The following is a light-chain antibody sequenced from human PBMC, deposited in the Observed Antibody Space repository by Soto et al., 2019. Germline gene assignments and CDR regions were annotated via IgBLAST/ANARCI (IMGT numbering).Light chain of an antibody. CDR2: DVS. CDR1: SSDVGGYNY. J-gene: IGLJ3*02. CDR3: TSYTSSSTLL. V-gene: IGLV2-14*01. Sequence: QSALTQPASVSGSPGQSITISCTGTSSDVGGYNYVSWYQQHPGTAPKLMIYDVSNRPSGISNRFSGSKSGNTASLTIVGLQDEDEADYCCTSYTSSSTLLFGGGTKLTVL.